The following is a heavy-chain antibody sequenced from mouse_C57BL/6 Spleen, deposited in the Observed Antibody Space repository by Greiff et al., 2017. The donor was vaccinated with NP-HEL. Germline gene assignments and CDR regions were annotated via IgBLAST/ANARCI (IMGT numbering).Heavy chain of an antibody. V-gene: IGHV5-17*01. CDR2: ISSCSSTI. CDR1: GFTFSDYG. CDR3: ASPSYYVPLFYFDY. Sequence: DVMLVESGGGLVKPGGSLKLSCAASGFTFSDYGMHWVRQAPEKGLEWVAYISSCSSTIYYADTVKGRFTISRDNAKNTLFLQMSSLSSEYTAMYYCASPSYYVPLFYFDYWGQGTTLTVSS. J-gene: IGHJ2*01. D-gene: IGHD1-1*01.